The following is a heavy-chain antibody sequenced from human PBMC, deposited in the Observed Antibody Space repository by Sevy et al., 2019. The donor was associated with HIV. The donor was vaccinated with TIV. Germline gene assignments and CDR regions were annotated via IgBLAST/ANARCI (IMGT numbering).Heavy chain of an antibody. V-gene: IGHV3-30-3*01. CDR2: ISYDGSNK. CDR3: TLLEGYCSSTSCPFHFDY. D-gene: IGHD2-2*01. CDR1: GFTFSSYA. Sequence: GGSLRLSCAASGFTFSSYAMHWVRQAPGKGLEWVAVISYDGSNKYYADSVKGRFTISRDKSKNTLYLQMNSLRAEDTAVYYCTLLEGYCSSTSCPFHFDYRGQGTLVTVSS. J-gene: IGHJ4*02.